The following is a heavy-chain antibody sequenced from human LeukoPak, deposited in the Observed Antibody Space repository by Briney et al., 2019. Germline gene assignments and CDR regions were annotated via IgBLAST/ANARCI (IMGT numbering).Heavy chain of an antibody. Sequence: ASVKVSCKASRYTFTGYYMLWLPQAPGQRREWMGWIKPNSGGTNYAQKLQGRVTMTRDTSISTAYMELSRLRSDDTDVYYCARVLGHDILTGYPIPFDYWGEGTLVTVS. D-gene: IGHD3-9*01. V-gene: IGHV1-2*02. CDR1: RYTFTGYY. CDR3: ARVLGHDILTGYPIPFDY. CDR2: IKPNSGGT. J-gene: IGHJ4*02.